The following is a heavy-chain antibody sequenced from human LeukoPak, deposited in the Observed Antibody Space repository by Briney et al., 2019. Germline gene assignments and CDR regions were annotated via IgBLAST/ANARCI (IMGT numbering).Heavy chain of an antibody. D-gene: IGHD3-22*01. CDR3: ARPYYYDSRIDP. Sequence: SETLSLTCTVSGGSISSGDYDWRWIRQPPGKGLEWIGYMYYSGSTYYNPALKSRTTISVDTSKNQFFLKLTSVTAADTAVYYCARPYYYDSRIDPWGQGTLVTVSS. J-gene: IGHJ5*02. CDR1: GGSISSGDYD. V-gene: IGHV4-30-4*01. CDR2: MYYSGST.